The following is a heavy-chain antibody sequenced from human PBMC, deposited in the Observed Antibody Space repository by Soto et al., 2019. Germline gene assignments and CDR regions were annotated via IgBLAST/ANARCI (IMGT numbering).Heavy chain of an antibody. CDR2: INHRGST. J-gene: IGHJ6*03. Sequence: PSETLSLTCAVYGGSFSGYYWSWIRQPPGKGLEWIGGINHRGSTNYNPSLKRRVTISVDTSKNPFSLKLGSVTAADTAVYYCAGSSARRWYLYYYYYMDVWGKGTAVTVSS. CDR3: AGSSARRWYLYYYYYMDV. V-gene: IGHV4-34*01. D-gene: IGHD6-13*01. CDR1: GGSFSGYY.